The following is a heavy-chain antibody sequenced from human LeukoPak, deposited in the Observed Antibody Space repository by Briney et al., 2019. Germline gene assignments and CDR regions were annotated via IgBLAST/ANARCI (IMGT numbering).Heavy chain of an antibody. D-gene: IGHD6-19*01. J-gene: IGHJ4*02. CDR3: AKKPPAEYSSGWYGIDY. CDR2: ISGSGGST. CDR1: GFTFSSYA. Sequence: GGSLRLSCAASGFTFSSYAMSWVRQAPGKGLEWVSAISGSGGSTYYADSVKGRFTISRDNSKNTLYLQMNSLRAEDTAVYYCAKKPPAEYSSGWYGIDYWGQGTLVTVSS. V-gene: IGHV3-23*01.